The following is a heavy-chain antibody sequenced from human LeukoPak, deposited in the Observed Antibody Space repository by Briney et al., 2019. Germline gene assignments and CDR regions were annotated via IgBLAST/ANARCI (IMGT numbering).Heavy chain of an antibody. Sequence: SETLSLTCTVSGGSISSYYWSWIRQPPGKGLEWIGYINYSGSTNYNPSLKSRVTISVDTSKNQFSLKLSSVTAADTAVYYCARKVTTVVGAFDIWGQGTMVTVSS. CDR3: ARKVTTVVGAFDI. V-gene: IGHV4-59*01. CDR1: GGSISSYY. D-gene: IGHD4-23*01. J-gene: IGHJ3*02. CDR2: INYSGST.